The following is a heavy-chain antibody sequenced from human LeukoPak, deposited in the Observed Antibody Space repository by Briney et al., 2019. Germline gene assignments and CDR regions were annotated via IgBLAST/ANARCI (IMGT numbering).Heavy chain of an antibody. CDR1: GYILTELS. CDR2: FDPEDGET. D-gene: IGHD2-8*01. Sequence: ASVKVSCKVSGYILTELSMHWVRQAPGKGLEWMGGFDPEDGETIYAQKFQGRVTMTKDTSTDTAYMELSSLRSEDTAVYYCARDEGYCTNGVCYFSGYWGQGTLVTVSS. V-gene: IGHV1-24*01. CDR3: ARDEGYCTNGVCYFSGY. J-gene: IGHJ4*02.